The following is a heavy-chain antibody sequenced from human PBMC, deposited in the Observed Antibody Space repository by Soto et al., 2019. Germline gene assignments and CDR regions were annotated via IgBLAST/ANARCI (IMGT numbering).Heavy chain of an antibody. CDR3: ARYNWGAMGAFDI. J-gene: IGHJ3*02. D-gene: IGHD1-1*01. Sequence: SDTLSLTCTVSGGCISSYYWSWIRQPPGKGLEWIGYIYYSGSTNYNPSLKSRVTISVDTSKNQFSLKLSSVTAADTAVYYCARYNWGAMGAFDIWGQGTMVTVSS. CDR2: IYYSGST. CDR1: GGCISSYY. V-gene: IGHV4-59*07.